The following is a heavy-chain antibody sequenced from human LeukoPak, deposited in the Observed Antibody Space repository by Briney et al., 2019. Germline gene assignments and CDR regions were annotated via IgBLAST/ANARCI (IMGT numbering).Heavy chain of an antibody. CDR1: GYTFTSYG. CDR2: ISAYNGNT. V-gene: IGHV1-18*01. D-gene: IGHD6-19*01. Sequence: ASVKVSCKASGYTFTSYGISWVRQAPGQGLEWMGWISAYNGNTNYAQKLQGRVTMTTDTSTSTAYMELRSLRSDDTAVYYCARGGSLAVAPHLYYFDYWGQGTLVTVSS. CDR3: ARGGSLAVAPHLYYFDY. J-gene: IGHJ4*02.